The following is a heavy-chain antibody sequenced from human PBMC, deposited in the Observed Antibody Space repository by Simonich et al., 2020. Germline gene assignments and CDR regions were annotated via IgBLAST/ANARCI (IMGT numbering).Heavy chain of an antibody. Sequence: QVQLVQSGAEVKKPGASVKVSCKASGYTFTGYYMHWGRQAPGQGLEWWGWINPNSGGPNYAQKFQGRVTMTRDTAISTAYMELSRLRSDDTAVYYCARGPRWTGDDAFDIWGQGTMVTVSS. D-gene: IGHD7-27*01. CDR2: INPNSGGP. CDR3: ARGPRWTGDDAFDI. J-gene: IGHJ3*02. CDR1: GYTFTGYY. V-gene: IGHV1-2*02.